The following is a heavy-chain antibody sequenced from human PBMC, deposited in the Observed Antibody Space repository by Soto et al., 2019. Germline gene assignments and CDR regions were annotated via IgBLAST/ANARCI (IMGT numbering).Heavy chain of an antibody. CDR3: ARDAYSSGWYRDYYGMDV. Sequence: APRLSFAASGFTFSSYGMHWVRQAPGKGLEWVAVIWYYGSNKYYADSVKGRFTISRDNSKNTLYLQMNSLRAEDTAVYYCARDAYSSGWYRDYYGMDVWGQGTTVTVSS. CDR2: IWYYGSNK. CDR1: GFTFSSYG. J-gene: IGHJ6*02. V-gene: IGHV3-33*01. D-gene: IGHD6-19*01.